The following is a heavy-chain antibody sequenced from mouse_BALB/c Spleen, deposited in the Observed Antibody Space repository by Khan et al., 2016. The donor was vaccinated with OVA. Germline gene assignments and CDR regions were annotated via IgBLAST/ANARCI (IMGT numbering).Heavy chain of an antibody. D-gene: IGHD3-1*01. V-gene: IGHV1S135*01. CDR3: ARGGLGLRSYAMDY. J-gene: IGHJ4*01. CDR1: GYSFTSYY. Sequence: EVHLVESGPELMKPGASVKISCKASGYSFTSYYIHWVKQSHGKSLEWIGYIDPFNGGTSYNQKFKGKATLALDKSSSTAYMHLSSLTSEDSAVYYCARGGLGLRSYAMDYWGQGTSVTVSS. CDR2: IDPFNGGT.